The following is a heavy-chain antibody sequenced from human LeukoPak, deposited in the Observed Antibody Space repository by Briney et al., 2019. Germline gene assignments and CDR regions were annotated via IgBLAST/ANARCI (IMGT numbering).Heavy chain of an antibody. Sequence: PSEALSLTCTVSGGSISSGDYYWGWIRQPPGKGLEWIGSIYYSGSTYYNPSLKSRVTISVDTSKNQFSLKLSSVTAADTAVYYCARQGWQLVYYYYYMDVWGKGTTVTVSS. V-gene: IGHV4-39*01. CDR3: ARQGWQLVYYYYYMDV. CDR2: IYYSGST. D-gene: IGHD6-13*01. J-gene: IGHJ6*03. CDR1: GGSISSGDYY.